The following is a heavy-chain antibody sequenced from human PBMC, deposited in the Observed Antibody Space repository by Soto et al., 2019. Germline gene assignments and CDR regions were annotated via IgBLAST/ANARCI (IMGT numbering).Heavy chain of an antibody. D-gene: IGHD4-17*01. CDR3: AADYLRHNSLNGYYYSYGMDV. V-gene: IGHV3-23*01. J-gene: IGHJ6*02. CDR2: IGSNGADK. Sequence: VQLLESGGGFVQPGGSLRLSCAASGITFSTYAMSWVRRAPGKGLEWVSTIGSNGADKQYADFVKGRFTVSRDSSKSTLSLQMNSLRVEDTAVYYCAADYLRHNSLNGYYYSYGMDVWGQGTTVTVSS. CDR1: GITFSTYA.